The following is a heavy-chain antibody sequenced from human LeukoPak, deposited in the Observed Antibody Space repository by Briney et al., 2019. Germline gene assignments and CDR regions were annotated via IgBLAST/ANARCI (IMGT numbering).Heavy chain of an antibody. CDR3: AKDRAVAEFDY. CDR1: GFTFSSYG. J-gene: IGHJ4*02. Sequence: GGSLRLSCAASGFTFSSYGMHWVRQAPGKGLEWVAVISYDGSNKYYADSVKGRFTISRDNSKNTLYLQMNSLRAEGTAVYYCAKDRAVAEFDYWGQGTLVTVSS. V-gene: IGHV3-30*18. D-gene: IGHD6-19*01. CDR2: ISYDGSNK.